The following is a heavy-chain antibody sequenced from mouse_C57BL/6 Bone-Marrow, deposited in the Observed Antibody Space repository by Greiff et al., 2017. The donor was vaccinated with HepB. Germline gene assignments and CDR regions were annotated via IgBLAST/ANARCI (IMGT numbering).Heavy chain of an antibody. CDR3: ADLLPDV. Sequence: VQLQQSGPELVKPGASVKISCKASGYAFSSSWMNWVKQRPGKGLEWIGRIYPGDGDTNYNGKFKGKATLTADKSSSTAYMQLSSLTSEDSAVYFCADLLPDVWGTGTTVTVSS. CDR1: GYAFSSSW. V-gene: IGHV1-82*01. J-gene: IGHJ1*03. CDR2: IYPGDGDT. D-gene: IGHD1-1*01.